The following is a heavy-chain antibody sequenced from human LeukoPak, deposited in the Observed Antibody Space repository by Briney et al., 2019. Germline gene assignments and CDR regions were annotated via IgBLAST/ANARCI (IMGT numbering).Heavy chain of an antibody. CDR3: AKGPLPDDSYHDY. D-gene: IGHD2-21*02. V-gene: IGHV4-4*08. CDR1: GDSISSSF. Sequence: SETLSLTCTVSGDSISSSFWNWIRQSPGKGLEWIGRIYKDGTTIYNPSLESRVTVSIDTSRNQFSLKLASVTAADTAVYYCAKGPLPDDSYHDYWGQGTLVTVSS. J-gene: IGHJ4*02. CDR2: IYKDGTT.